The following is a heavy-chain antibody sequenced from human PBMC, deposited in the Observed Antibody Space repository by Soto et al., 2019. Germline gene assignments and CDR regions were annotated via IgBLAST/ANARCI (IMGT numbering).Heavy chain of an antibody. CDR2: IYDSGST. Sequence: PSETLSLTCTVSGGSISSYYWSWIRQPPGKGLEWIGYIYDSGSTNNNPSLKSRVTISVDTSKNQFSLKLSSVTAADTAVYYCASYEDSRCYFDYWGQGTLVTVSS. V-gene: IGHV4-59*01. CDR3: ASYEDSRCYFDY. D-gene: IGHD3-16*01. CDR1: GGSISSYY. J-gene: IGHJ4*02.